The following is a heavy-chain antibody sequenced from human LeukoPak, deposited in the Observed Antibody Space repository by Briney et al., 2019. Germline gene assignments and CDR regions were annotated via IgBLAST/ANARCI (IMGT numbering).Heavy chain of an antibody. CDR2: IYYSGST. D-gene: IGHD3-22*01. J-gene: IGHJ3*02. CDR3: ARDREYYYDSSGYYSRDAFDI. V-gene: IGHV4-59*01. CDR1: GGSISSYY. Sequence: SETLSLTCTVSGGSISSYYWSWIRQPPGKGLEWIGYIYYSGSTNYNPSLKSRVTISVDTPKNQFSLKLSSVTAADTAVYYCARDREYYYDSSGYYSRDAFDIWGQGTMVTVSS.